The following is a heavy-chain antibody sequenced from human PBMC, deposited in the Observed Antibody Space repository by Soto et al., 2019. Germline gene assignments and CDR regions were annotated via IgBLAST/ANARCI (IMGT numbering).Heavy chain of an antibody. CDR2: TNQHGTII. V-gene: IGHV3-74*01. CDR3: TRDIGGRGAL. D-gene: IGHD3-16*01. Sequence: PGGSLRLSCEASGFTFSSYWFHWVRQVPGKGLLWVSRTNQHGTIIDYADFVKGRFTISRDNAKNTLYLEMDSLRVEDTAVYYCTRDIGGRGALWGPGTLVTVYS. CDR1: GFTFSSYW. J-gene: IGHJ4*02.